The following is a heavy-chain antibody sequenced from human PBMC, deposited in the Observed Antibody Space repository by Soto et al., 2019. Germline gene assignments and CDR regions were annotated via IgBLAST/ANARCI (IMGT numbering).Heavy chain of an antibody. CDR3: AKDGGRGTHVPYYYYYYMDV. D-gene: IGHD3-10*02. CDR2: ISSSSGST. CDR1: GFTFSSYS. Sequence: PGGSLRLSCSASGFTFSSYSMTWSRPAPGKGLEWVSSISSSSGSTYYADSVKCRFTISRDNSKNTLYLQMNSLRAEDTAVYYCAKDGGRGTHVPYYYYYYMDVWGKGTTVTVSS. V-gene: IGHV3-23*01. J-gene: IGHJ6*03.